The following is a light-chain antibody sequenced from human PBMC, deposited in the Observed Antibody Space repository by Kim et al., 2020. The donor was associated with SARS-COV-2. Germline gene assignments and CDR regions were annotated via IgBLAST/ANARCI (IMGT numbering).Light chain of an antibody. J-gene: IGLJ3*02. CDR2: EHN. CDR1: SGSIASNY. CDR3: QSYDSSNLV. Sequence: GTTVTIPCARSSGSIASNYVQWYQQRPGSAPTTVIYEHNQRPSGVPDRFSGSIDSSSNSASLTISGLKTKDEADYYCQSYDSSNLVFGGGTQLTVL. V-gene: IGLV6-57*03.